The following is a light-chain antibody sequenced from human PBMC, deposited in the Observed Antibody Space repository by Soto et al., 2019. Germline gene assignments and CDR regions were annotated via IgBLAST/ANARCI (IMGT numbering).Light chain of an antibody. CDR3: LQCSDWWT. V-gene: IGKV3-15*01. CDR1: QSVSSN. J-gene: IGKJ1*01. Sequence: EIVMTQSPATLSVSPGERATLSCRASQSVSSNLAWYQQKPGQAPRLLIYGASTRATGIPGRFRGSGSGTEFTLTITSLQSEDFAVYYCLQCSDWWTFGQGTKVDIK. CDR2: GAS.